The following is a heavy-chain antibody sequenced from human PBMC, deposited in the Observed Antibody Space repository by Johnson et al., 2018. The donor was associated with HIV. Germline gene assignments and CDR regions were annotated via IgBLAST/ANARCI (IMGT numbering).Heavy chain of an antibody. CDR1: GFSLSDYD. D-gene: IGHD1-26*01. CDR3: ARDRWDGAFDI. CDR2: LATTGET. V-gene: IGHV3-13*01. Sequence: VQLVESGGGLIQPGGSLRLSCAASGFSLSDYDMHWVRQPTGKGLEWVSSLATTGETYFLASVRGRFTISSENAKHSLYLQMNSLRAGDTAIYYCARDRWDGAFDIWGQGTMVTVSS. J-gene: IGHJ3*02.